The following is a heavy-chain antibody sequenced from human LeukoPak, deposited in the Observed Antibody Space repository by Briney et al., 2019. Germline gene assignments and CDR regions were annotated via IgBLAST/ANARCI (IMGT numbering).Heavy chain of an antibody. Sequence: GRSLRLSCAASGFTFSSYGMHWVRQAPGKGLEWVADIYHDGSEKYYVDSLKGRFTISRDNTKNSLYLQMNSLRAEDTAVYYCAREGCGYRGAFDYWGQGTLVTVSS. CDR3: AREGCGYRGAFDY. D-gene: IGHD5-18*01. CDR2: IYHDGSEK. CDR1: GFTFSSYG. J-gene: IGHJ4*02. V-gene: IGHV3-7*01.